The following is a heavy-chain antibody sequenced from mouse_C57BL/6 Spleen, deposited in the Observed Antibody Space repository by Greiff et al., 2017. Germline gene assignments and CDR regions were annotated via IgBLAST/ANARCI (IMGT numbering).Heavy chain of an antibody. CDR3: ARDGGYYGEGAMDY. D-gene: IGHD1-1*01. J-gene: IGHJ4*01. CDR2: IYPGDGDT. CDR1: GYAFSSSW. Sequence: QVQLKQSGPELVKPGASVKISCKASGYAFSSSWMNWVKQRPGKGLEWIGRIYPGDGDTNYNGKFKGKATLTADKSSSTAYMQLSSLTSEDSAVYFCARDGGYYGEGAMDYWGQGTSVTVSS. V-gene: IGHV1-82*01.